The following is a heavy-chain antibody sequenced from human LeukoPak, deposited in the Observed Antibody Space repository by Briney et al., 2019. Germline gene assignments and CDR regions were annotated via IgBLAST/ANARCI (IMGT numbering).Heavy chain of an antibody. CDR1: GFTFSSYA. D-gene: IGHD3-22*01. CDR3: AKDHYYDSSGYFDY. CDR2: ISGSGGST. Sequence: GGSLRLSCAASGFTFSSYAMSWVRQAPGKGLEWVSAISGSGGSTYYADSVKGRLTISRDNSKNTLYLQMNSLRAEDTAVYYCAKDHYYDSSGYFDYWGQGTLVTVSS. V-gene: IGHV3-23*01. J-gene: IGHJ4*02.